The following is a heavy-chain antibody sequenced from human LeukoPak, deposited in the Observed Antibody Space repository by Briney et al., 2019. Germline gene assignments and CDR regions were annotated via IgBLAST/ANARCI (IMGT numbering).Heavy chain of an antibody. D-gene: IGHD2-15*01. CDR1: GGSISSYY. CDR2: IYYSGST. CDR3: ARSVEGYCRGGSCYSYSYYMDI. V-gene: IGHV4-59*01. J-gene: IGHJ6*03. Sequence: SETLSLTCTVSGGSISSYYWSWIRQPPGKGLEWIGYIYYSGSTNYNPSLKSRVTISVDTSKNQFSLKLSSVTAADTAVYYCARSVEGYCRGGSCYSYSYYMDIWGKGTTVTVSS.